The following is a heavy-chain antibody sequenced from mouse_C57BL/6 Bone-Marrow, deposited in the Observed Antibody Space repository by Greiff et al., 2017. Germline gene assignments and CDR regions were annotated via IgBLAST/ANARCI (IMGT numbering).Heavy chain of an antibody. D-gene: IGHD2-3*01. CDR3: ARSDGYYAYYAMDY. V-gene: IGHV1-63*01. Sequence: QVQLKQSGAELVRPGTSVKMSCKASGYTFTNYWIGWAKQRPGHGLEWIGDMYPGGGYTNYNEKFKGKATLTADKSSSTAYMQFSSLTSEDSAIYYCARSDGYYAYYAMDYWGQGTSVTVSS. CDR1: GYTFTNYW. CDR2: MYPGGGYT. J-gene: IGHJ4*01.